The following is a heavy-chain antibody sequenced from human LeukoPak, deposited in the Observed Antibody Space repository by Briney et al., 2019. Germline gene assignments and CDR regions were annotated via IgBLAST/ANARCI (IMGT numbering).Heavy chain of an antibody. CDR1: GYTFTSYD. J-gene: IGHJ6*02. Sequence: ASVKVSCKASGYTFTSYDINWVRQATGQGLEWMGWMNPNSGNTGYAQKFQGRVTMTRNTSISTAYMELSSLRSEDTAAYYCARGSAQGYYYYYYGMDVWGQGTTVTVSS. CDR3: ARGSAQGYYYYYYGMDV. V-gene: IGHV1-8*01. CDR2: MNPNSGNT.